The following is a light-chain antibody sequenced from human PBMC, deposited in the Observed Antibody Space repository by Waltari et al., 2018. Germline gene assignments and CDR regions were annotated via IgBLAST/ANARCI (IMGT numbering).Light chain of an antibody. J-gene: IGLJ3*02. CDR2: VNSDGSH. CDR1: SGHSSNI. V-gene: IGLV4-69*01. Sequence: QLVLTQSPSASASLGASVKLTCTLNSGHSSNIIAWLQQQPGKGPRYLMKVNSDGSHRKGDEIPDRFSGSSSGAERYLTISSLQSEDEADYYCETGGHGTWVFGGGTKLTVL. CDR3: ETGGHGTWV.